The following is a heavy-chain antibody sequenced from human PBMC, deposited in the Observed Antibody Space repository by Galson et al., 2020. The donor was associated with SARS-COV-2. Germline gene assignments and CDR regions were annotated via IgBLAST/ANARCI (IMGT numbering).Heavy chain of an antibody. J-gene: IGHJ6*02. CDR2: IWYDGSNK. D-gene: IGHD3-22*01. CDR3: ARQYYYDSSGYYYGHFYYYGMDV. CDR1: GFTFSSYG. Sequence: GGSLRLSCAASGFTFSSYGMHWVRQAPGKGLEWVAVIWYDGSNKYYADSVKGRFTISRDNSKNTLYLQMNSLRAEDTAVYYCARQYYYDSSGYYYGHFYYYGMDVWGQGTTVTVSS. V-gene: IGHV3-33*01.